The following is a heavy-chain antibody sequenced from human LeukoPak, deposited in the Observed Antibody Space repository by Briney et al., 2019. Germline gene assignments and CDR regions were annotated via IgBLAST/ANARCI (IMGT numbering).Heavy chain of an antibody. V-gene: IGHV1-18*01. CDR3: ARGDDILTGYFRGFDY. D-gene: IGHD3-9*01. Sequence: ASMKVSCKASGYTFTSYGISWVRQAPGQGLEWMGWISAYNGNTNYAQNLQGRVNMTTDTSTTTAYMELRSLRSNDTAVYYCARGDDILTGYFRGFDYWGQGTLVTVSS. J-gene: IGHJ4*02. CDR2: ISAYNGNT. CDR1: GYTFTSYG.